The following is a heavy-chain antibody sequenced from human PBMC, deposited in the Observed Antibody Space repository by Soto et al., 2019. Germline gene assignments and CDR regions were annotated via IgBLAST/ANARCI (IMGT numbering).Heavy chain of an antibody. CDR3: ARDRSNSPDYFDY. CDR1: GGSISSDDYY. D-gene: IGHD6-6*01. J-gene: IGHJ4*02. CDR2: IYYSGST. Sequence: PSETLSLTCTVSGGSISSDDYYWSWIRQPPGEGLEWIGYIYYSGSTSYNPSLKSRLTISLDTSKNRFSLKLSSVSAADTAVYYCARDRSNSPDYFDYWGQGTLVTVSS. V-gene: IGHV4-30-4*01.